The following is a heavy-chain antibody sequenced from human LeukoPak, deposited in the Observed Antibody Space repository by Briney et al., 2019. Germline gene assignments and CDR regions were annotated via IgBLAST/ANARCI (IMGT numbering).Heavy chain of an antibody. CDR3: AKDRVNMVRGGDYFDY. Sequence: GGSLRLSCAASGFTFSSYAMSWVRQAPGKGLEWISAISGYGGDTSYADSLKGRFTISRDNSKNTLYLQMNSLRAEDTAVYYCAKDRVNMVRGGDYFDYWAREPWSPSPQ. J-gene: IGHJ4*02. CDR2: ISGYGGDT. D-gene: IGHD3-10*01. CDR1: GFTFSSYA. V-gene: IGHV3-23*01.